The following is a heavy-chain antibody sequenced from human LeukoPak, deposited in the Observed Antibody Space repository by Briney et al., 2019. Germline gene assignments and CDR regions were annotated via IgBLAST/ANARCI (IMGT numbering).Heavy chain of an antibody. D-gene: IGHD1-1*01. V-gene: IGHV4-31*03. J-gene: IGHJ4*02. CDR1: GGSISSGGYY. CDR3: ARGTGNWLVDY. CDR2: IYYSGST. Sequence: SETLSLTCTVSGGSISSGGYYWSWIRQHPGKGLEWIGYIYYSGSTYYNPSLRSRVTISVDTSKNQFSLKLSSVTAADTAVYYCARGTGNWLVDYWGQGTLVTVSS.